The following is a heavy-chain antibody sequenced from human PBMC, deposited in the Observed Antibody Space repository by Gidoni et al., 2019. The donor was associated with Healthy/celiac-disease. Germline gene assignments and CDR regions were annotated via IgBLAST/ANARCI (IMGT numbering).Heavy chain of an antibody. CDR2: IYYSGST. D-gene: IGHD1-26*01. J-gene: IGHJ3*02. CDR1: GGSISSSNYY. V-gene: IGHV4-39*01. Sequence: QLQLQESGPGLVKPSETLSLTCTVSGGSISSSNYYWGWIRQPPEKGLEWIASIYYSGSTYYNPSLKSRVTRSVDTSKNQCSLKLSSVTAADTAVYYCARLSGSYSAFDIWGQGTMVTVSS. CDR3: ARLSGSYSAFDI.